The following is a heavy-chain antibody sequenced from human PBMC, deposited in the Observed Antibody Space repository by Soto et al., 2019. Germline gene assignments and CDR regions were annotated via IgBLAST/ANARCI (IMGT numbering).Heavy chain of an antibody. Sequence: QVQLVQSGGEVKRPGASVKVSCKTSGYTFSNYGITWVRQAPGQPLEWLGWISLYSDGTNYAQKFQGRVSMTTDTSMTTAYVELRSLRSDDTAVYYCARVVPGAEAWFGPWGQGTLVTVSS. D-gene: IGHD2-2*01. CDR1: GYTFSNYG. J-gene: IGHJ5*02. CDR2: ISLYSDGT. V-gene: IGHV1-18*01. CDR3: ARVVPGAEAWFGP.